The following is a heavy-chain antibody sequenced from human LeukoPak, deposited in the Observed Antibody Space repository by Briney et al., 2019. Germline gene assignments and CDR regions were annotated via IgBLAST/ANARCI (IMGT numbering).Heavy chain of an antibody. V-gene: IGHV4-59*01. CDR2: SHYSQST. D-gene: IGHD3-9*01. J-gene: IGHJ4*02. CDR1: GASISSFY. Sequence: KPSETLSLTCTVSGASISSFYCNWVRQPPGKGLEWIGYSHYSQSTKYNPSLKSRVTISGDTSKNQFSLKLSSVTAADTAVYYCARLYYDILTGYSNFDYWGQGTLVTVSS. CDR3: ARLYYDILTGYSNFDY.